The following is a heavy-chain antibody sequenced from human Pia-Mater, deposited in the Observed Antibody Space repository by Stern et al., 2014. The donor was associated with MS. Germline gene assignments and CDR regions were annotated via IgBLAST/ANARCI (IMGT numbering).Heavy chain of an antibody. CDR3: AKDRQYLTYFFDH. CDR2: VSYDGSNK. CDR1: GFTFGSCA. V-gene: IGHV3-30*18. J-gene: IGHJ5*02. Sequence: QVQLVQSGGGVVQPGRPLRLSCVASGFTFGSCAMHLVRQAPGKGLGWVAGVSYDGSNKHYADSVKGRFTISKDNSQNTLYMQMSSLRPEDTAVYYCAKDRQYLTYFFDHWGQGSLVTVSS. D-gene: IGHD2/OR15-2a*01.